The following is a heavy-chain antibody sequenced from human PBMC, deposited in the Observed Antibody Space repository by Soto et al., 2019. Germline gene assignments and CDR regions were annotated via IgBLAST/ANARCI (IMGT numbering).Heavy chain of an antibody. CDR2: IHRDGSNT. J-gene: IGHJ6*02. V-gene: IGHV3-74*01. CDR1: GFTFSSYW. D-gene: IGHD6-6*01. CDR3: VRWDSSSSHYYYGMDV. Sequence: GGSLRLSCAASGFTFSSYWMHWVRQAPGKGLVWVSRIHRDGSNTSYADSVKGRFTISRGNAKNTLYLQMNSLRAEDTAVYYCVRWDSSSSHYYYGMDVWGPGTTVTVSS.